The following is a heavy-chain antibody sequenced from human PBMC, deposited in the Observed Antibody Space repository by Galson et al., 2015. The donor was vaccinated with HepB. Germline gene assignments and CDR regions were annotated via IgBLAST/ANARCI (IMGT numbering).Heavy chain of an antibody. CDR1: GFTFRTYA. V-gene: IGHV3-23*01. Sequence: SLRLSCAASGFTFRTYAMSWVRQPPGMGLEWVSAISDGARTTYYADSVKGRFTISRDSSQNTLYLQMNSPKVEDTTIYYCTKQSRTLYYVDGWGRGTL. CDR2: ISDGARTT. J-gene: IGHJ4*02. CDR3: TKQSRTLYYVDG.